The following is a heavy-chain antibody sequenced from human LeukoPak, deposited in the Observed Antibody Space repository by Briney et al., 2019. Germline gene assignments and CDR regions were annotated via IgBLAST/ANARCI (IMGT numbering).Heavy chain of an antibody. CDR3: ARHTVDYAFSY. V-gene: IGHV3-66*04. J-gene: IGHJ4*02. CDR2: IYSGGSS. Sequence: GGSLRLSCAASGFTVSSNYMSWVRQAPGKGLEWVSVIYSGGSSYYADSVKGRFTISRDNSKNTLYLQMNSLRAEDTAVYYCARHTVDYAFSYWGQGTLVTVSS. D-gene: IGHD4-17*01. CDR1: GFTVSSNY.